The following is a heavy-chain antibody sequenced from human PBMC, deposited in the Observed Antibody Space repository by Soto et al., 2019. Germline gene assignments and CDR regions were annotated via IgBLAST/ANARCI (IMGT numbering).Heavy chain of an antibody. CDR3: TTDRPPLDYQGRDYYYGMDV. CDR1: GFTFSNAW. Sequence: EVQLVESGGGLVKPGGSLRLSCAASGFTFSNAWMNWVRQAPGKGLEWVGRIKSKTDGGTTDYAAPVKGRFTISRDDSKNTLYLQMNSLKTEDTAVYYCTTDRPPLDYQGRDYYYGMDVWGQGTTVTVSS. CDR2: IKSKTDGGTT. V-gene: IGHV3-15*07. D-gene: IGHD4-17*01. J-gene: IGHJ6*02.